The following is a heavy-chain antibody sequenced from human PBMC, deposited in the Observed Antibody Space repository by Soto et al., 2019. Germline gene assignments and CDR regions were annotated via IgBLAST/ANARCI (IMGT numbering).Heavy chain of an antibody. V-gene: IGHV3-9*01. Sequence: EVQLVESGGGLVQPGGSLRLYCAVSGFTFDEYAMHWVRQAPGKGLEWVSGISWNSGSVGYANSVKGRFTISRDNAKNSLYLQMNILRAEDTALYYCAKDTLYGGNYYYYYMDVWGKGTAVTVSS. CDR1: GFTFDEYA. CDR2: ISWNSGSV. J-gene: IGHJ6*03. CDR3: AKDTLYGGNYYYYYMDV. D-gene: IGHD4-17*01.